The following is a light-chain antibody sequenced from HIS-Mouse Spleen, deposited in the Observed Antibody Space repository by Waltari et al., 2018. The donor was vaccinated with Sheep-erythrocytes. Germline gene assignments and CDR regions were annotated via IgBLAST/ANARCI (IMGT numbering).Light chain of an antibody. Sequence: QSALTQPASVSGSPGQSITIPCTGTRSDVGTYTIVSWYQQHPGKAPKLMIYEGSKRPSGVSNRFSGSKSGNTASLTISGLQAEDEADYYCCSYAGSSTPWVFGGGTKLTVL. CDR1: RSDVGTYTI. V-gene: IGLV2-23*01. CDR3: CSYAGSSTPWV. CDR2: EGS. J-gene: IGLJ3*02.